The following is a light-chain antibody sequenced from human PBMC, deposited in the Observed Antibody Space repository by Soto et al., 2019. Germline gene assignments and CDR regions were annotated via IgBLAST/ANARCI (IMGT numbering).Light chain of an antibody. J-gene: IGKJ5*01. CDR3: QQYNNWPPIT. V-gene: IGKV3-15*01. CDR1: ERVSSN. CDR2: GAS. Sequence: EIVMTQSPATLSVSPGERATLSCRASERVSSNLAWYQQKPGQAPRLLIYGASTSATGIPARFSGSGSGTEFTLTISRLQSEDFAVYYCQQYNNWPPITFGQVTRLQIK.